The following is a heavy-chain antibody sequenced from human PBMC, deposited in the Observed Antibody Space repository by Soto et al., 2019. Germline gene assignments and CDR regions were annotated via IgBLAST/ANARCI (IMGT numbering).Heavy chain of an antibody. V-gene: IGHV3-11*01. CDR3: ATRRGGRSED. J-gene: IGHJ4*02. Sequence: GGSLRLSCEASGFPFSVYYMTLIRQAPGKGLEWISYFSSSGYTIRYADSVEGRFTVSRDDAKKTLYLQMNSLRAEDTAVYYCATRRGGRSEDWGQGTLVTVSS. CDR1: GFPFSVYY. CDR2: FSSSGYTI. D-gene: IGHD3-3*01.